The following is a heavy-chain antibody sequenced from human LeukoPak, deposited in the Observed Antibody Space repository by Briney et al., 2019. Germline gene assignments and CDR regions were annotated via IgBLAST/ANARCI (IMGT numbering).Heavy chain of an antibody. CDR1: GASIDSYY. CDR2: IYYSGST. Sequence: SETLSLTCTISGASIDSYYWSWIRQPPGKGLEWIGYIYYSGSTNYNPSLKSRVTISVDTSKNQFSLKLSSVTAADTAVYYCARVNYYDSSGYYLDYWGQGTLVTVSS. V-gene: IGHV4-59*01. J-gene: IGHJ4*02. CDR3: ARVNYYDSSGYYLDY. D-gene: IGHD3-22*01.